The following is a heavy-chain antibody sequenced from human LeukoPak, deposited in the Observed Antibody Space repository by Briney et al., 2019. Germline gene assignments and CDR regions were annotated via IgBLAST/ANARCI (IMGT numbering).Heavy chain of an antibody. J-gene: IGHJ4*02. D-gene: IGHD1-26*01. CDR1: GFSLSTSGVG. CDR2: IYWDDDK. Sequence: SGPTLVNPTQTLTLTCSFSGFSLSTSGVGVGWIRQPPEKALEWLALIYWDDDKRYSPSLKNRLTITKDTSKNQVVLTMTNMDPVDTATYYCAHSQEDMLGSVILSKGSFDYWGQGTLVTVSS. CDR3: AHSQEDMLGSVILSKGSFDY. V-gene: IGHV2-5*02.